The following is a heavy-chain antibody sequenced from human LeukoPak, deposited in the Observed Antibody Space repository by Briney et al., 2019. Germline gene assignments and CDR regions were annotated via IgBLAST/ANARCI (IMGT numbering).Heavy chain of an antibody. V-gene: IGHV4-34*01. D-gene: IGHD7-27*01. CDR2: INHSGST. Sequence: SETLSLTCAVYGGSFSGYYWSWIRQPPGKGLEWIGEINHSGSTNYNPSLTRRVTISVDTSKNQFSLKLSSVTAADTAVYYCARLGGYYYYYMDVWGKGTTVTVSS. J-gene: IGHJ6*03. CDR1: GGSFSGYY. CDR3: ARLGGYYYYYMDV.